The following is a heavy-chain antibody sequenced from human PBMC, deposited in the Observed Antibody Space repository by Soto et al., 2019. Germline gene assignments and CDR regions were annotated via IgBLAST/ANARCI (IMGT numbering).Heavy chain of an antibody. J-gene: IGHJ6*02. CDR2: ISYDGSKK. V-gene: IGHV3-30*18. CDR1: GFTFSSYG. CDR3: AKDPTPEYYYYGMDV. Sequence: QVQLVESGGGVVHPGRSLRLSCAASGFTFSSYGRHWVRQAPGKGLEWVAVISYDGSKKYYADSVKGRFTISRDNSKNTLYLQMNSLSAEDTAVYYCAKDPTPEYYYYGMDVGGQGTTVAVSS.